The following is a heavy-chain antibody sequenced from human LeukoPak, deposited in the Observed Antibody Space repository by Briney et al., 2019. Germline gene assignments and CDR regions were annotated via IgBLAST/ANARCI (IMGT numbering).Heavy chain of an antibody. CDR1: GYTFTSYD. Sequence: ASVKVSCKASGYTFTSYDINWVRQATGQGLEWMGWMNPNSGNTGYAQKFLGRVTVTRNTSISTAYMELSSLRSEDTAVYYCARLGYYYDSSGYHYWGQGTLVTVSS. CDR3: ARLGYYYDSSGYHY. V-gene: IGHV1-8*01. J-gene: IGHJ4*02. CDR2: MNPNSGNT. D-gene: IGHD3-22*01.